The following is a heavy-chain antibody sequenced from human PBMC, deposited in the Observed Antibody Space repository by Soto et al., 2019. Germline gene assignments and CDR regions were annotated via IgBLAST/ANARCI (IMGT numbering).Heavy chain of an antibody. CDR1: GFSLNTRGMC. D-gene: IGHD2-21*02. J-gene: IGHJ6*02. CDR2: IDWDDDK. Sequence: ESGPTLVNPTQTLTLTCTFSGFSLNTRGMCVSWIRQPPGKALECLALIDWDDDKYYSSSLKTRLTISKDTSKSQVVFTMTNMGPADTATYYCARAPSGDCKNGMDVWGQGTTVTVSS. CDR3: ARAPSGDCKNGMDV. V-gene: IGHV2-70*01.